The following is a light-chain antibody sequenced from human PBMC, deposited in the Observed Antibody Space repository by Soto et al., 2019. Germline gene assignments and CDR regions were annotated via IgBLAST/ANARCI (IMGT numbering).Light chain of an antibody. CDR2: DVS. V-gene: IGLV2-14*03. J-gene: IGLJ1*01. CDR1: SSDFGGYNY. CDR3: SSYTSSSTPWV. Sequence: QSVLTQPTPVSGSPGQSITISCTGTSSDFGGYNYVSWYQHHPGKAPKLMICDVSDRPSGVSNRFSGSKSGNTASLTISGLQAEDEADYYCSSYTSSSTPWVFGTGTKVTVL.